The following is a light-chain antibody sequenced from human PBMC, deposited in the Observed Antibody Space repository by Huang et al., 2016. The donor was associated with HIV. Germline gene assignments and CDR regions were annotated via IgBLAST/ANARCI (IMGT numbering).Light chain of an antibody. J-gene: IGKJ5*01. CDR3: QQSHSIPIT. CDR1: QSISSY. V-gene: IGKV1-39*01. CDR2: GAS. Sequence: DIQMTQSPFSLSASVGDRVTITCRASQSISSYLNWYQQKPGKSPKLLIYGASSLQSGVPSRFGGSGSGTDFTLTISILQPEDFATYYCQQSHSIPITFGQGTRLDIK.